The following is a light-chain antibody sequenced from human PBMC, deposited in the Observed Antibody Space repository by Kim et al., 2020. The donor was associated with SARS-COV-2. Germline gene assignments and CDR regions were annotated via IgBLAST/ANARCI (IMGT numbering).Light chain of an antibody. Sequence: SVSPGERATLSCRASQTVVSNLVWYQQKPGQAPRILIYAASIRATGVPARFSVSGTGTEFTLTISSLQSEDSAIYYCQQYDNWPRTFGQGTKLEI. V-gene: IGKV3-15*01. CDR2: AAS. CDR3: QQYDNWPRT. CDR1: QTVVSN. J-gene: IGKJ2*01.